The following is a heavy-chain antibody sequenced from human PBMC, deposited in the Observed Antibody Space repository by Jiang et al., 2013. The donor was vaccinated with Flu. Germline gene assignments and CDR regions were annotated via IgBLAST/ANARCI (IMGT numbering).Heavy chain of an antibody. Sequence: GPGLVKPSETLSLTCTVSGGSISSYYWSWIRQPPGKGLEWIGYIYYSGSTNYNPSLKSRVTISVDTSKNQFSLKLSSVTAADTAVYYCARVRAVVRGGSCPDVWGKGPRSPSPQ. J-gene: IGHJ6*04. V-gene: IGHV4-59*01. D-gene: IGHD2-15*01. CDR1: GGSISSYY. CDR2: IYYSGST. CDR3: ARVRAVVRGGSCPDV.